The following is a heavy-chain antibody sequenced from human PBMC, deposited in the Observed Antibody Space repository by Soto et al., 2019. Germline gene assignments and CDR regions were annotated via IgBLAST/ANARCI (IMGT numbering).Heavy chain of an antibody. CDR2: IYTDGST. J-gene: IGHJ3*01. Sequence: VGSLRLSCAASGCIVSRNYMSWVLHAPGKGLEWVSIIYTDGSTYYADSVKGRCNISRDNFKYTLYLQMNSLRVEDTAVYYCARDEVRPTSAFDLWGQGTMVPVSS. CDR3: ARDEVRPTSAFDL. V-gene: IGHV3-53*01. D-gene: IGHD6-25*01. CDR1: GCIVSRNY.